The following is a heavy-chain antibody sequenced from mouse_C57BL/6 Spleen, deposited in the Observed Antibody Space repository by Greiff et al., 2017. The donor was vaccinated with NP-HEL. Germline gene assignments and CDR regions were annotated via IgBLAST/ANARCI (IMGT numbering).Heavy chain of an antibody. CDR1: GYTFTSYW. J-gene: IGHJ1*03. D-gene: IGHD1-1*01. Sequence: VQLQQPGTELVKPGASVKLSCKASGYTFTSYWMHWVKQRPGQGLEWIGNIKTSNGGTNYNEKFKSKATLTVDKSSSTAYMQLSSLTTEDSAVYYCARAGEAGNYYGSSYWYFDVWGKGTTVTVSS. CDR2: IKTSNGGT. V-gene: IGHV1-53*01. CDR3: ARAGEAGNYYGSSYWYFDV.